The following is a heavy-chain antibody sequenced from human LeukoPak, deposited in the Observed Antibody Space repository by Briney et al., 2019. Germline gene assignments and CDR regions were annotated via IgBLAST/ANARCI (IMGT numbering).Heavy chain of an antibody. J-gene: IGHJ3*02. CDR3: ARVGGGVIVVVKNAFDI. D-gene: IGHD2-21*01. V-gene: IGHV3-21*01. Sequence: GGSLRLSCAASGFTFSTYSMNWVRQAPGKGLEWVSSISTSSSYIYYADSVKGRFTISRDNAKKSLYLQMNSLRAEDTAVYYCARVGGGVIVVVKNAFDIWGQGTMVTVSS. CDR1: GFTFSTYS. CDR2: ISTSSSYI.